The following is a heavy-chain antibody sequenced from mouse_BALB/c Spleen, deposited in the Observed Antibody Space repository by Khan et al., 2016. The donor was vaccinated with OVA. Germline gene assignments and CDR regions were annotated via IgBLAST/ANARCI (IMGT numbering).Heavy chain of an antibody. CDR3: AREEALYYFDY. J-gene: IGHJ2*01. D-gene: IGHD3-2*02. CDR1: GYTFTSYW. Sequence: QVQLKQSGAELVRPGASVKLSCKTSGYTFTSYWIHWVKQRSGQGLEWFARIYPGTDNTYYNEKLKDKVTLTADKSSSTVYMQLSSLKSEDSAVYFCAREEALYYFDYWGQGTTRTVSS. V-gene: IGHV1-76*01. CDR2: IYPGTDNT.